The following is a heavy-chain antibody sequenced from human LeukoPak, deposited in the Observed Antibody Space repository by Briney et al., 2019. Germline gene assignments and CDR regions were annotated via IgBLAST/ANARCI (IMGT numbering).Heavy chain of an antibody. CDR2: TYYRSKWYN. D-gene: IGHD6-19*01. Sequence: PSQTLSLTCAISGDSVSSNSAAWNWIRQSPSRGLEWLGRTYYRSKWYNDYAVSVKSRIAINPDTSKNQFSLQLNSVTPEDTAVYYCAREVAVATSYYYYYGMDVWGQGTTVTVSS. CDR1: GDSVSSNSAA. J-gene: IGHJ6*02. CDR3: AREVAVATSYYYYYGMDV. V-gene: IGHV6-1*01.